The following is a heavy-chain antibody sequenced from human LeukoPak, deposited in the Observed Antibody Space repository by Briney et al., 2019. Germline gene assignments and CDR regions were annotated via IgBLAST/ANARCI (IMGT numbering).Heavy chain of an antibody. CDR1: GFTFSSYS. CDR2: ISSSSSYI. J-gene: IGHJ4*02. V-gene: IGHV3-21*01. Sequence: GGSLRLSCAASGFTFSSYSMNWVRQAPGKGLEWVSSISSSSSYIYYADSVMGRFTISRDNAKNSLYLQMNSLRAEDTAVYYCARVKCSGGSCYGDYWGQGTLVTVSS. D-gene: IGHD2-15*01. CDR3: ARVKCSGGSCYGDY.